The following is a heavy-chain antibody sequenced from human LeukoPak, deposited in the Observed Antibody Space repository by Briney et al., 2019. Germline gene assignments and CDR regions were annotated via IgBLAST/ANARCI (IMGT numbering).Heavy chain of an antibody. CDR1: GGSISSGGYY. J-gene: IGHJ6*03. CDR2: IYHSGST. D-gene: IGHD3-9*01. V-gene: IGHV4-30-2*01. Sequence: PSETLSLTCTVSGGSISSGGYYWSWIRQPPGKGLEWIGYIYHSGSTYYNPSLKSRVTISVDRSKNQFSLKLSSVTAADTAVYYCARVGYYDILTGQPPPARQSAYYYYYMDVWGKGTTVTVSS. CDR3: ARVGYYDILTGQPPPARQSAYYYYYMDV.